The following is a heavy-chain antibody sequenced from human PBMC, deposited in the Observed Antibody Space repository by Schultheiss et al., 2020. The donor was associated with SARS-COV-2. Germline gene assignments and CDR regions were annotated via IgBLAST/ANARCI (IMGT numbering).Heavy chain of an antibody. Sequence: SQTLSLTCTVSGGSINSGGYYWSWIRQHPGGGLEWIGYIYYSGSTNYNPSLKSRVTISVDTSKNQFSLKLSSVTAADTAVYYCARLSPYYDFWSGYQGPYYYGMDVWGQGTTVTVSS. CDR2: IYYSGST. J-gene: IGHJ6*02. V-gene: IGHV4-61*08. D-gene: IGHD3-3*01. CDR3: ARLSPYYDFWSGYQGPYYYGMDV. CDR1: GGSINSGGYY.